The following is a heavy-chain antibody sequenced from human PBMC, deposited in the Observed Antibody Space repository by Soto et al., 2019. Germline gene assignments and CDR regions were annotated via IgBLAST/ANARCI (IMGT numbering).Heavy chain of an antibody. V-gene: IGHV3-53*01. CDR2: IYSGGST. CDR1: GFIVSSNY. J-gene: IGHJ6*02. Sequence: PGGSLRLSCAASGFIVSSNYMSWVRQAPGKGLEWVSVIYSGGSTYYADSVKGRFTISRDDSKKTLYLQMNSLRAEDPAIYYCARHDYGMDVWGQGTTVTVSS. CDR3: ARHDYGMDV.